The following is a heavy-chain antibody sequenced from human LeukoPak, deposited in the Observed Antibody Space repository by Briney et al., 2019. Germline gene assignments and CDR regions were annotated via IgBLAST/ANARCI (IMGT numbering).Heavy chain of an antibody. CDR3: VRLRRDSGSYIDS. J-gene: IGHJ4*02. Sequence: SETLSLTCTVSGGSISSSSYYWGWIRQPPGKGLEWIGSIYYSGSTYYNPSLKSRVTISVDTSKNQFSLKLSSVTAADTAMYYCVRLRRDSGSYIDSWGQRTLVTVSS. V-gene: IGHV4-39*07. CDR2: IYYSGST. D-gene: IGHD1-26*01. CDR1: GGSISSSSYY.